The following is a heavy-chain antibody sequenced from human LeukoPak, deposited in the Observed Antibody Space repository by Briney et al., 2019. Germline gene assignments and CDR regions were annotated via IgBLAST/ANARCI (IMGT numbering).Heavy chain of an antibody. Sequence: SETLSLTCTVSGGSISSGDYYWSWIRQPPGKGLEWIGYIYYSGSTYYNPSLKSRVTISVDRSKNQFSLKLSSVTAADTAVYYCARAGGRGVVTAIAYWGQGTLVTVSS. CDR3: ARAGGRGVVTAIAY. V-gene: IGHV4-30-4*01. D-gene: IGHD2-21*02. CDR2: IYYSGST. J-gene: IGHJ4*02. CDR1: GGSISSGDYY.